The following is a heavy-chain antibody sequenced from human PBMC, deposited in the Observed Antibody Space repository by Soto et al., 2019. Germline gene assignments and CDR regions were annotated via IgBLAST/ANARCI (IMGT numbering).Heavy chain of an antibody. CDR1: GYSFTSYW. Sequence: GESLKISCKGSGYSFTSYWIGWVRQMPGKGLEWMGIIYPGDSDTRYSPSFQGQVTISADKSISTAYLQWSSLKAWDTAMYYCARQASTIFGVVKDYYYYYGMAVWGQGTKVTVSS. CDR3: ARQASTIFGVVKDYYYYYGMAV. J-gene: IGHJ6*02. D-gene: IGHD3-3*01. CDR2: IYPGDSDT. V-gene: IGHV5-51*01.